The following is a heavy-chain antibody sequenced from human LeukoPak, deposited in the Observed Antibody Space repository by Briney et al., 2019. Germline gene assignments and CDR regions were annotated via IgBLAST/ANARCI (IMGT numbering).Heavy chain of an antibody. CDR3: ARVRVRDGYNLRAYYFDY. V-gene: IGHV4-34*01. Sequence: SETLSLTCAVYGGSFSGYYWSWIRQPPGKGLEWIGEINHSGSTNYNPFLKSRVTISVDTSKNQFSLKLSSVTAADTAVYYCARVRVRDGYNLRAYYFDYWGQGTLVTVSS. D-gene: IGHD5-24*01. J-gene: IGHJ4*02. CDR2: INHSGST. CDR1: GGSFSGYY.